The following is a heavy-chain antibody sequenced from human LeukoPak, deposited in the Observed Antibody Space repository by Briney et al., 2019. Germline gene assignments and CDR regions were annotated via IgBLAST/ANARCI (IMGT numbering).Heavy chain of an antibody. Sequence: SETLSLTCAVYGGSFSGYYWSWIRQPPGKGLEWIGEINHSGSTNYNPSLKSRVTISVDTSKNQFSLKLSSVTAADTAVYYCERKRVFRPPDYWGQGTLVTVSS. J-gene: IGHJ4*02. V-gene: IGHV4-34*01. D-gene: IGHD6-6*01. CDR2: INHSGST. CDR3: ERKRVFRPPDY. CDR1: GGSFSGYY.